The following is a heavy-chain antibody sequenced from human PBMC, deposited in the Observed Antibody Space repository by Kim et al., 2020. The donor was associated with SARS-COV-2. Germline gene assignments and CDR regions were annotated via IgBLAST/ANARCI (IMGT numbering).Heavy chain of an antibody. CDR1: GGSISSSSYY. J-gene: IGHJ4*02. V-gene: IGHV4-39*01. CDR3: ARHHPRFLEWLSYFDY. CDR2: AYYSGST. Sequence: SETLSLTCTVSGGSISSSSYYWGWIRQPPGKGLEWIGSAYYSGSTYYNPSLKGRVAISVDTSKNQFSLKLSSVTAADTAVYYCARHHPRFLEWLSYFDYWGQGTLVTVSS. D-gene: IGHD3-3*01.